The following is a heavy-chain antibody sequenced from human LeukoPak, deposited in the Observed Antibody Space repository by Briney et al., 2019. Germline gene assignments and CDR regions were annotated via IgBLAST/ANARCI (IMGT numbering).Heavy chain of an antibody. CDR3: ARDRQTGGDSGWYVPYY. D-gene: IGHD6-19*01. CDR2: IIPIFGTA. Sequence: WVTVSCQSSGGTFSSYAISWVRQAPAQGLEWMGGIIPIFGTANYAQKFQGRVTITADESTNTAYMELSSLRSEDTAVYYCARDRQTGGDSGWYVPYYWGQGTLVTVSS. J-gene: IGHJ4*02. CDR1: GGTFSSYA. V-gene: IGHV1-69*01.